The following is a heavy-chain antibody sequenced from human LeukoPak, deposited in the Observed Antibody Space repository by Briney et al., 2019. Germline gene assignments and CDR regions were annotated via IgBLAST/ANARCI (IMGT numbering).Heavy chain of an antibody. CDR1: GFTFSSYG. Sequence: GGSLRLSCAASGFTFSSYGMHWVRQAPGKGLEWVAFIRYDGSNKYYADSVKGRFTISRDNSKNTLYLQMNGLRAEDTAVYYCAKAGPLRFPTPFDYWGQGTLVTVSS. J-gene: IGHJ4*02. V-gene: IGHV3-30*02. CDR3: AKAGPLRFPTPFDY. CDR2: IRYDGSNK. D-gene: IGHD3-3*01.